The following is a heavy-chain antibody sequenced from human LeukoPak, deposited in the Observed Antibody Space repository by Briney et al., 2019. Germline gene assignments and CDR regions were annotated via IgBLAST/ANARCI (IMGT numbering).Heavy chain of an antibody. J-gene: IGHJ4*02. CDR1: GFTFSSYS. CDR3: AKISGGSGSYYLYYFDS. V-gene: IGHV3-23*01. D-gene: IGHD3-10*01. CDR2: ISASGGLT. Sequence: GGSLRLPCAAAGFTFSSYSMSGVRQAPGKGLEWVAGISASGGLTYYADSVKGRFTISRDNSKNTLYLQMNGLRAEDTAVYYCAKISGGSGSYYLYYFDSWGQGTLVTVSS.